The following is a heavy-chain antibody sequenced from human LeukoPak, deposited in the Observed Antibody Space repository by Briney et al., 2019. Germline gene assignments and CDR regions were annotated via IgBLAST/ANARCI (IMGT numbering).Heavy chain of an antibody. J-gene: IGHJ4*02. CDR2: IYNVGST. Sequence: GGSLRLSCAASGFTISSFYMSWVRQAPGKGLEWVSVIYNVGSTYYADSVKGRFTISRDNSKNTLYLQMSSLRGEDTAVYYCAKDHTVTRAFDSWSQGTLVTVSS. D-gene: IGHD4-17*01. CDR3: AKDHTVTRAFDS. V-gene: IGHV3-53*01. CDR1: GFTISSFY.